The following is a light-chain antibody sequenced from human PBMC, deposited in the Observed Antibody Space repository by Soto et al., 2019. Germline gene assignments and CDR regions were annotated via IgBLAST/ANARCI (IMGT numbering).Light chain of an antibody. Sequence: MTQSPATLSVYEGDRVTLSCRASEGVGSSLAWYQQKPGQAPRLIIYSASTTAPGIPARFSGSGSGTQFTLTISSLQPDDSAVYHCQQYNIYPRTFGQGTKVDI. CDR3: QQYNIYPRT. V-gene: IGKV3-15*01. CDR2: SAS. CDR1: EGVGSS. J-gene: IGKJ1*01.